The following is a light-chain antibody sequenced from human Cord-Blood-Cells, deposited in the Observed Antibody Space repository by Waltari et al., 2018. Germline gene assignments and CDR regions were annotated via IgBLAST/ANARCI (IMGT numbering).Light chain of an antibody. CDR1: SSDVGSYNL. V-gene: IGLV2-23*01. CDR3: CSYAGSSYVV. CDR2: EGS. J-gene: IGLJ2*01. Sequence: QSALTQPASVSGSPGQSITISCTGTSSDVGSYNLVSWYQQHPGKAPKLMIYEGSKRPSGVSKRYSGSKSGNTAFLTIAGLQAEDEADYYCCSYAGSSYVVFGGGTKLTVL.